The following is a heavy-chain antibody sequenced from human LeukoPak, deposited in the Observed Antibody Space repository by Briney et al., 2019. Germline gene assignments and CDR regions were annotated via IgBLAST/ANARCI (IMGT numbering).Heavy chain of an antibody. J-gene: IGHJ4*02. V-gene: IGHV4-31*03. CDR2: IYYSGTA. CDR1: GGSISSGGYY. D-gene: IGHD4-17*01. Sequence: SETLSLTCTVSGGSISSGGYYWSWVRQHSEKGLEWIGYIYYSGTAYYNPSLKSRVTMSVDTSKNQFSLKLDSVTAADTAVYYCARFSNDHGVKFDYWGQGTLVTVSS. CDR3: ARFSNDHGVKFDY.